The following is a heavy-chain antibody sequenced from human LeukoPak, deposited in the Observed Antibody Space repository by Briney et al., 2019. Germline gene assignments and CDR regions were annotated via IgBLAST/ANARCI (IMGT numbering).Heavy chain of an antibody. Sequence: ASVTVSCKASGYTFTSYDINWVRQATGQGLEWMGWMNPNSGNTGYAQKFQGRVTMTRNTSISTAYMELSSLRSEDTAVYYCARGGLYDFWSGYFTSYYYYYMDVWGKGTTVTVSS. D-gene: IGHD3-3*01. CDR3: ARGGLYDFWSGYFTSYYYYYMDV. CDR1: GYTFTSYD. V-gene: IGHV1-8*01. J-gene: IGHJ6*03. CDR2: MNPNSGNT.